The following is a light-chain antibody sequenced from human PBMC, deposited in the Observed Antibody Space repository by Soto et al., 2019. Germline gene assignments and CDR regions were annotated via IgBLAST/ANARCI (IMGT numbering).Light chain of an antibody. CDR2: GPS. CDR1: QSVTSNY. V-gene: IGKV3-20*01. CDR3: RQNGTSPWT. Sequence: EIVLTQSPGTLSLSPGETATLSCRASQSVTSNYLAWYQQKPGQAPRLLTYGPSSRATGIPDRFSGSGSGTDFTLTISRLEPEDFAVYYCRQNGTSPWTFGQGTKVEIK. J-gene: IGKJ1*01.